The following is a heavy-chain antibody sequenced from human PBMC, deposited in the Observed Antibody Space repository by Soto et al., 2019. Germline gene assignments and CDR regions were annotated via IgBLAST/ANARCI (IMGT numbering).Heavy chain of an antibody. J-gene: IGHJ4*02. CDR1: GFTFSSYG. Sequence: ESGGGVVQPGRSLRLSCAASGFTFSSYGMHWVRQAPGKGLGWVAVISYDGSNKYYADSVKGRFTISRDNSKNTLYLQMNSLRAEDTAVYYCAKDLPSDYWGQGTLVTVSS. CDR2: ISYDGSNK. V-gene: IGHV3-30*18. CDR3: AKDLPSDY.